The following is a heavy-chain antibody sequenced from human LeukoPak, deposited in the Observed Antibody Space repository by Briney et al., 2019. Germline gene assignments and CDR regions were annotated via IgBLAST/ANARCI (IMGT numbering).Heavy chain of an antibody. Sequence: ASVKVSCKVSEYTLNELSLHWVRQIPGIGLEWMGGFDPEDAKTIYAQKFQGRVTMTEDTSTDTAYMELSSLRFEDTAVYYCATAPYYDVTGYPYYFEDWGQGTLVTVSS. CDR3: ATAPYYDVTGYPYYFED. D-gene: IGHD3-16*01. CDR2: FDPEDAKT. V-gene: IGHV1-24*01. J-gene: IGHJ4*02. CDR1: EYTLNELS.